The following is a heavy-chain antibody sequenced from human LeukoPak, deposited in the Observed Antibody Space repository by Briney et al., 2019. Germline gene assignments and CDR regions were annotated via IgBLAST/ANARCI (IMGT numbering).Heavy chain of an antibody. CDR2: MNPNSGNT. V-gene: IGHV1-8*01. CDR3: ARGGYYDFWSGYFGYYYYGMDV. D-gene: IGHD3-3*01. Sequence: ASVKVSCKASGYTFTSYDIDWVRQATGQGLEWMGWMNPNSGNTGYAQKFQGRVTMTRNTPISTAYMELSSLRSEDTAVYYCARGGYYDFWSGYFGYYYYGMDVWGQGTTVTVSS. J-gene: IGHJ6*02. CDR1: GYTFTSYD.